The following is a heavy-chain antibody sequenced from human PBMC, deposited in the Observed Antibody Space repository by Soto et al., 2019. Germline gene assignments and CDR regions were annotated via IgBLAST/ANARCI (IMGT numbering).Heavy chain of an antibody. D-gene: IGHD4-17*01. Sequence: QVQLQESGPGLVKPSETLSLTCTVSGGSISSYYWSWIRQPPGKGLEWIGYIYYSGSTNYNPSLKSRITRSVDTSKNQFSLKLSSVTAADTAVYYCARRYGDCFDYWGRGTLVTVSS. CDR1: GGSISSYY. J-gene: IGHJ4*02. V-gene: IGHV4-59*08. CDR2: IYYSGST. CDR3: ARRYGDCFDY.